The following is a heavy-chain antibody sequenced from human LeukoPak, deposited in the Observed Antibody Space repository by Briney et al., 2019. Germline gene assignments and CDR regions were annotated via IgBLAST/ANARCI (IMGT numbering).Heavy chain of an antibody. D-gene: IGHD3-10*01. CDR1: DGSISGYY. CDR3: ARLGYGSGTPYYCFYMDA. Sequence: SETLSLTCTVPDGSISGYYWSWIRQPPGKGLGWIGYINYVGGTNYNPSLRSRVTFSRDTSKNQFSLKLRSVTAADTAVYFCARLGYGSGTPYYCFYMDAWGSGTTVTVSS. J-gene: IGHJ6*03. V-gene: IGHV4-59*01. CDR2: INYVGGT.